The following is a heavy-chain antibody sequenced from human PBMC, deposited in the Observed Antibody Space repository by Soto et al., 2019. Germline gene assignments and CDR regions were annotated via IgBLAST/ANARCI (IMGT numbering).Heavy chain of an antibody. J-gene: IGHJ4*02. D-gene: IGHD5-12*01. CDR2: ISYDGSNK. CDR1: GFTFSSYA. Sequence: QVQLVESGGGVVQPGRSLRLSCAASGFTFSSYAMHWVRQAPGKGLEWVAVISYDGSNKYYADSVKGRFTISRDNSKNTVYLQMNNLKIEDTAVYYCTTGPRGYETQYYFDYWGQGTLVTVSS. CDR3: TTGPRGYETQYYFDY. V-gene: IGHV3-30-3*01.